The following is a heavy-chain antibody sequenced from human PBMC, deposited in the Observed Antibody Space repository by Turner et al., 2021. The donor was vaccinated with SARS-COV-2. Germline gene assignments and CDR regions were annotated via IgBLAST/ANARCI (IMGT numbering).Heavy chain of an antibody. D-gene: IGHD5-18*01. J-gene: IGHJ4*02. CDR2: LYHSGRT. V-gene: IGHV4-4*02. Sequence: QVQLQESGPGLLKPSGTLSLTCAVSGVSITSHTWWTWVRQPPGKGLEWTGELYHSGRTNYSTSLESRVTMSVDKSKNHFSLKLTSVTAADTAIYYCAKQGAIGYRYASWGQGILVTGSS. CDR1: GVSITSHTW. CDR3: AKQGAIGYRYAS.